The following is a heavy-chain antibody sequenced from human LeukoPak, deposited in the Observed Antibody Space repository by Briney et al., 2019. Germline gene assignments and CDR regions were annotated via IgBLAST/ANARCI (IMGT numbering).Heavy chain of an antibody. Sequence: EASVKVSCKASGGTFSSYAISWVRQAPGQGLEWMGRIIPILGIANYAQKFQGRVTITADKSTSTAYMELSSLRSEDTAVYYCARSNCSGGSCYVGWFDPWGQGTLVTVSS. D-gene: IGHD2-15*01. CDR3: ARSNCSGGSCYVGWFDP. J-gene: IGHJ5*02. CDR2: IIPILGIA. V-gene: IGHV1-69*04. CDR1: GGTFSSYA.